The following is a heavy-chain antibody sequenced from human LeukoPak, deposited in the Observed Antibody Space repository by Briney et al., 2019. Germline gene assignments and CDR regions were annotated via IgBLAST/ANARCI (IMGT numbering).Heavy chain of an antibody. Sequence: SGGSLRLSCAASGFTFSNAWMSWVRQAPGKGLEWVGRIKSKTDGGTTDYAAPVKGRFTISRDDSKNTLYLQMNSLKTEDTAVYYCTTHRWYPYYYYMDVWGKGTTVTVSS. J-gene: IGHJ6*03. CDR3: TTHRWYPYYYYMDV. CDR1: GFTFSNAW. D-gene: IGHD4-23*01. CDR2: IKSKTDGGTT. V-gene: IGHV3-15*01.